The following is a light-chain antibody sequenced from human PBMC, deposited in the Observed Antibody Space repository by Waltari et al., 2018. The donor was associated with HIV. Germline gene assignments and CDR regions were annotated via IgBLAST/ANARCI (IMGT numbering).Light chain of an antibody. J-gene: IGLJ2*01. CDR3: SSYTSSSTVV. Sequence: QSALTQPTSVSGAPGLAFLIACSGTSTDVGADNYLSWYQLHPGQAPKLMIYDVSNRPSGVSDRCSGSKSANTASLTISGLQAEDEAHYYCSSYTSSSTVVFGGGTKLTVL. V-gene: IGLV2-14*03. CDR1: STDVGADNY. CDR2: DVS.